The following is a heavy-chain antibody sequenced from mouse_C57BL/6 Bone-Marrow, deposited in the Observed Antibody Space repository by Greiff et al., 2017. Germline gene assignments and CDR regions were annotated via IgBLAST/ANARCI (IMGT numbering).Heavy chain of an antibody. CDR1: GFTFSDYG. D-gene: IGHD2-12*01. CDR3: AKGYSSWFAY. CDR2: ISSGSSTI. Sequence: EVQRVEPGGGLVKPGGSLKLSCAASGFTFSDYGMHWVRQAPEQGLEWVAYISSGSSTIYYADTVKGRFTISRDNAKNTLFLQMTSLRSADTAMFSCAKGYSSWFAYWGQGTLVTVSA. V-gene: IGHV5-17*01. J-gene: IGHJ3*01.